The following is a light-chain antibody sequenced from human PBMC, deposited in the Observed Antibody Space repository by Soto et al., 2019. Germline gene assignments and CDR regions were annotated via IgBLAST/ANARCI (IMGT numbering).Light chain of an antibody. CDR2: MIS. J-gene: IGKJ1*01. CDR1: QSLVHSDGNTY. V-gene: IGKV2-24*01. Sequence: DIVMTQTPLSSPVTLGQPASISCRSSQSLVHSDGNTYLSWLHQRPGQPPRLLIYMISNRFSGVPNRFSGSGAGTDFTLKISRVEAEDVGIYYCVKTTQFPRTFGQGTKVEIK. CDR3: VKTTQFPRT.